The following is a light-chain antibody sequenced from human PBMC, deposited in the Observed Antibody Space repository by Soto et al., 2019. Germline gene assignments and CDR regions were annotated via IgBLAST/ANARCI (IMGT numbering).Light chain of an antibody. Sequence: IVMTQSPATLSVSPGERATLSCRASQSVRTNLAWYQQKPGQAPRLLIYDARTRPSGIPARFSASGSGAEFTLTINSLQSEDFAVYYCQQFNNWPQTFGQGTKVDIK. V-gene: IGKV3-15*01. CDR2: DAR. J-gene: IGKJ1*01. CDR3: QQFNNWPQT. CDR1: QSVRTN.